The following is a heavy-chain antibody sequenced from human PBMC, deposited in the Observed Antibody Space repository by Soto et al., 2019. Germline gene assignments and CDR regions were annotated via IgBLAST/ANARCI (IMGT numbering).Heavy chain of an antibody. V-gene: IGHV5-51*01. CDR1: GYIFTSYW. Sequence: VESLKISCKGSGYIFTSYWICCFLQMPGKGLEWMGIIYPGDSDTRYSPSFQGQVTISADKSISTAYLQWSSLKASDTAMYYCARAYDYGGDDYWGQGTLVTVSS. CDR3: ARAYDYGGDDY. CDR2: IYPGDSDT. D-gene: IGHD4-17*01. J-gene: IGHJ4*02.